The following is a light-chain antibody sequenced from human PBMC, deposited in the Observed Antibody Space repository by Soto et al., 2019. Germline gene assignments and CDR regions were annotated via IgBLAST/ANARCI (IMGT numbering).Light chain of an antibody. Sequence: EIVLSQSPATLSLSPGERATLSCRASQSVSSYLAWYQQKPGQAPRLLIFDASNRATGIPARFSGSGSGTDFSLTISSLEPEDFAIYYCQQRSNWPKVTFRGGTEVEFK. J-gene: IGKJ4*01. CDR3: QQRSNWPKVT. CDR2: DAS. CDR1: QSVSSY. V-gene: IGKV3-11*01.